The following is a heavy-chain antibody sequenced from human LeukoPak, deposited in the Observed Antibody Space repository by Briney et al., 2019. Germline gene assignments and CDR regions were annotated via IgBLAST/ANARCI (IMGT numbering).Heavy chain of an antibody. CDR1: GGTFISYA. J-gene: IGHJ6*02. CDR3: ARGWGPYYYYYGMDV. Sequence: GASVKVSCKASGGTFISYAISWVRQVPGQGLEWMGGIIPIFGAANYAQKFQGRVTITADESTSTAYMELSSLRSEDTAVYYCARGWGPYYYYYGMDVWGQGTTVTVSS. V-gene: IGHV1-69*13. D-gene: IGHD6-19*01. CDR2: IIPIFGAA.